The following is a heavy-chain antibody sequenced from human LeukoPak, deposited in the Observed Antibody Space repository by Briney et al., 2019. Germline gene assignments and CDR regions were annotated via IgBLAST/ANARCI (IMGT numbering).Heavy chain of an antibody. D-gene: IGHD3-3*01. CDR1: GGSFSDYY. Sequence: SETLSLTCAVYGGSFSDYYWSWIRQPPGKGLEWIGEINHFGSTNYNPSLKSRVTISIDTSKNQFSLKLSSVTAADTAVYYCARADFWSGYYTLGPWGQGTLVTVSS. J-gene: IGHJ5*02. CDR3: ARADFWSGYYTLGP. CDR2: INHFGST. V-gene: IGHV4-34*01.